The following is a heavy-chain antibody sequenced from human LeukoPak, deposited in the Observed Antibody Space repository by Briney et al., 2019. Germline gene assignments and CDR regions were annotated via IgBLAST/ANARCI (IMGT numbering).Heavy chain of an antibody. Sequence: PGGSLRLSCAASGFTFSRYGIHWVRQAPGKGLEWVAVIRYDGSEKKHADSVKGRFTISRDNSKNTLYLQMNSLRAEDTAVYYCARDLLGGGTFDIWGQGTMVTVSS. CDR1: GFTFSRYG. D-gene: IGHD3-16*01. CDR2: IRYDGSEK. V-gene: IGHV3-33*01. J-gene: IGHJ3*02. CDR3: ARDLLGGGTFDI.